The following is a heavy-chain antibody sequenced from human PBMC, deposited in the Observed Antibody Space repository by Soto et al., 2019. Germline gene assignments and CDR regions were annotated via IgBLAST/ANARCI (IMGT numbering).Heavy chain of an antibody. CDR2: ISTGGVTT. CDR3: ASPDDNTIRATFSS. Sequence: RRLYCAASGGSFIGYAMTWVRQARGNGLEWVATISTGGVTTYYADSVKGRFTISRENSRNTLYLQINSLRADDTAVYYCASPDDNTIRATFSSGAQGTRVPVS. J-gene: IGHJ4*02. CDR1: GGSFIGYA. V-gene: IGHV3-23*01. D-gene: IGHD1-26*01.